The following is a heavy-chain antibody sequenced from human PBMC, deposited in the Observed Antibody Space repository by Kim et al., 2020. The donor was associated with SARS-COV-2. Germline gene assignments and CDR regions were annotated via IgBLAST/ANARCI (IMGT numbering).Heavy chain of an antibody. D-gene: IGHD3-9*01. Sequence: ASVKVSCKASGYTFTSYAMNWVRQAPGQGLEWMGWINTNTGNPTYAQGFTGRFVFSLDTSVSTAYLQISSLKAEDTAVYYCARGKSALRYFDWFLADAFDIWGQGTMVTVSS. CDR3: ARGKSALRYFDWFLADAFDI. CDR1: GYTFTSYA. CDR2: INTNTGNP. J-gene: IGHJ3*02. V-gene: IGHV7-4-1*02.